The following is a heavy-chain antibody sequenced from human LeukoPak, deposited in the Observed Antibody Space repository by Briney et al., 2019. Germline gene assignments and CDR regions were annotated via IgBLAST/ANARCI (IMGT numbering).Heavy chain of an antibody. J-gene: IGHJ4*02. Sequence: GGSLRLSCAASGFTFSSYSMNWVRQAPGKGLEWVSSISSSSSYIYYADSVKGRFTISRDNAKNSLYLQMNSLRAEDAAVYYCARPPTTVTTSADDYRGQGTLVTVSS. CDR1: GFTFSSYS. CDR2: ISSSSSYI. D-gene: IGHD4-17*01. CDR3: ARPPTTVTTSADDY. V-gene: IGHV3-21*01.